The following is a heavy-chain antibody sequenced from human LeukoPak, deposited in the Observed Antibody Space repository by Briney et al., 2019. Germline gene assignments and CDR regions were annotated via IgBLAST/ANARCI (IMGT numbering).Heavy chain of an antibody. CDR3: ARGPNRPIRLDY. D-gene: IGHD1-14*01. CDR1: GGSISSSSYY. V-gene: IGHV4-39*01. CDR2: IYYSGST. Sequence: SETLSLTCTVSGGSISSSSYYWGWIRQPPGKGLEWIGSIYYSGSTYYNPSLKSRVTMSVDTSKNQFSLKLSSVTAADTAVYYCARGPNRPIRLDYWGQGTLVTVSS. J-gene: IGHJ4*02.